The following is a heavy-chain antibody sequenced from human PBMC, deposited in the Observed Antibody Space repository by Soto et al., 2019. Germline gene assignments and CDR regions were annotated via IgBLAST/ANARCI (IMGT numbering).Heavy chain of an antibody. CDR3: ARDFTKSSSWPYYFDY. Sequence: ASVKVSCKASGYAFTTYGISWVRQAPGQGLEWMGWISAYSGSPKFAQKPLGRVTMTTDTSTTTAYMELRSLTSDDTAVYYCARDFTKSSSWPYYFDYWGQGTLVTVSS. CDR2: ISAYSGSP. J-gene: IGHJ4*02. D-gene: IGHD6-13*01. V-gene: IGHV1-18*01. CDR1: GYAFTTYG.